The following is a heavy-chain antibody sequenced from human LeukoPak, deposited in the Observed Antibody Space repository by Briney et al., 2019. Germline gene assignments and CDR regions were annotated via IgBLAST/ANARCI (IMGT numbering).Heavy chain of an antibody. J-gene: IGHJ6*02. Sequence: ASVKVSCKASGFIFTGYYMHWVRQAPGQGLEWMGCINANSGGTNYAQKFQGRVTMTRDTSISTAYMELSRLRSDDTAVYYCAREYYDFWSGSIYYYYGMDVWGQGTTVTVSS. CDR3: AREYYDFWSGSIYYYYGMDV. D-gene: IGHD3-3*01. CDR1: GFIFTGYY. V-gene: IGHV1-2*02. CDR2: INANSGGT.